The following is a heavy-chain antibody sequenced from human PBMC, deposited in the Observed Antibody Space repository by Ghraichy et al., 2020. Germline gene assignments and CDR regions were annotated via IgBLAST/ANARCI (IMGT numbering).Heavy chain of an antibody. CDR3: ARESSFAYSAFDY. Sequence: GGSLRLSCEASGFTFSNHYMTWVRQAPGKGLEWVANIKQDGKDKFFVESAKGRFTISRDNAKNSMYLQMNSLRAEDTAMYYCARESSFAYSAFDYWGQGILVTVSS. J-gene: IGHJ4*02. D-gene: IGHD5-12*01. CDR1: GFTFSNHY. CDR2: IKQDGKDK. V-gene: IGHV3-7*03.